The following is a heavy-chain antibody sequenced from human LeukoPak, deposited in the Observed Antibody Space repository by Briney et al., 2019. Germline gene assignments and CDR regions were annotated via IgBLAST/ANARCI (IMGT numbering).Heavy chain of an antibody. D-gene: IGHD3-16*01. CDR2: ISGSGGST. CDR3: ARREGEFDY. V-gene: IGHV3-23*01. Sequence: GGSLRLSCAASGFTFSSYAMSWDRQAPGEGLEWVSAISGSGGSTYYADSVKGRFTISRDNSKNTLYLQMNSLRAEDTAVYYCARREGEFDYWGQGTLVTVSS. J-gene: IGHJ4*02. CDR1: GFTFSSYA.